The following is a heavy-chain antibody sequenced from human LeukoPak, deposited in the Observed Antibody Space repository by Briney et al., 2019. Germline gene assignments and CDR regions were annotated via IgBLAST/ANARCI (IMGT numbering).Heavy chain of an antibody. CDR2: ISYDGSNK. Sequence: GGSLRLSCAASGFTFSSYAMHWVRQAPGKGLEWVAVISYDGSNKYYADSVKGRFTISRDNSKNTLYLQMNSLRAEDTAVYYCARDSGYDFWSGYYDYWGQGTLVTVSS. CDR1: GFTFSSYA. D-gene: IGHD3-3*01. V-gene: IGHV3-30-3*01. J-gene: IGHJ4*02. CDR3: ARDSGYDFWSGYYDY.